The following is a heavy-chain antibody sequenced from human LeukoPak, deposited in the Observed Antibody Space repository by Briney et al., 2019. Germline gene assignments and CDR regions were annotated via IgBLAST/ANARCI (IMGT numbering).Heavy chain of an antibody. D-gene: IGHD2-2*01. J-gene: IGHJ4*02. CDR2: IYYSGAT. Sequence: PSETLSLTCTVSGGLISSSSYYWGWIRQPPGKGLEWIGSIYYSGATYYNPSLESRVTILVDTSKNQFSLKLSSVTATDMAVYYCASTLGYCRSTNCYRDYWGQGTLVTVSS. V-gene: IGHV4-39*01. CDR3: ASTLGYCRSTNCYRDY. CDR1: GGLISSSSYY.